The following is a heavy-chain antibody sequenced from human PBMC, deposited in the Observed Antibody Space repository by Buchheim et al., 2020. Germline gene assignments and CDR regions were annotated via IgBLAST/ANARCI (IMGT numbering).Heavy chain of an antibody. CDR1: GGSISSGSYY. CDR3: ARGSILRCPYYYGMDV. J-gene: IGHJ6*02. Sequence: QVQLQESGTGLLKPSQTLSLTCTVSGGSISSGSYYWSWIRQPAGKGLEWIGRIYTSGRTNYNPSLKSRVTISADTSKNQFSLNLSSVTAADTAVYYCARGSILRCPYYYGMDVWGQGTT. CDR2: IYTSGRT. D-gene: IGHD3-16*01. V-gene: IGHV4-61*02.